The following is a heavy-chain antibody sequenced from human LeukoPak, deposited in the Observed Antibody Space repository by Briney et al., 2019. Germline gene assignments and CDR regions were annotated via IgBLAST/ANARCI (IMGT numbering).Heavy chain of an antibody. J-gene: IGHJ4*02. Sequence: GGSLRLSCAASGFTFSSYAMHWVRQAPGKGREWVAVISYDGSNKYYADSVKGRFTISRDNSKNTLYLQMNSLRADDTAVYFCAKQAGWGAYFSFLPFDFWGRGTLVTVSS. CDR1: GFTFSSYA. CDR3: AKQAGWGAYFSFLPFDF. CDR2: ISYDGSNK. V-gene: IGHV3-30-3*02. D-gene: IGHD3-3*01.